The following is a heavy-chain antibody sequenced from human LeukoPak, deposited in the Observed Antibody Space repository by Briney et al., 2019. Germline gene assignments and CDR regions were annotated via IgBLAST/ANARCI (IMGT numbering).Heavy chain of an antibody. CDR2: IYSGGST. V-gene: IGHV3-53*01. J-gene: IGHJ4*02. D-gene: IGHD4-17*01. Sequence: QSGGSLRLSCAASGFTFSTYGMSWVRQAPGKGLAWVSVIYSGGSTYYADSVKGRFTISRDNSKNTLYLQMNSLRAEDTAVYYCAREPRATYGDYNREENYFDYWGQGTLVTVSS. CDR3: AREPRATYGDYNREENYFDY. CDR1: GFTFSTYG.